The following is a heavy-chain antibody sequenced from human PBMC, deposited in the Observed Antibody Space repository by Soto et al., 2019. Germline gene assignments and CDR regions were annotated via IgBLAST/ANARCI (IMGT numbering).Heavy chain of an antibody. CDR1: GFTFSSYS. J-gene: IGHJ4*02. V-gene: IGHV3-48*01. CDR3: ARNHAQGPY. Sequence: GGSLRLSCAASGFTFSSYSMNWVRQAPGKGLEWVSYISSSSSTIYYADSVKGRFTISRDNAKNSLYLQMNSLRAEDTAVYYCARNHAQGPYWGQGTLVTVSS. CDR2: ISSSSSTI.